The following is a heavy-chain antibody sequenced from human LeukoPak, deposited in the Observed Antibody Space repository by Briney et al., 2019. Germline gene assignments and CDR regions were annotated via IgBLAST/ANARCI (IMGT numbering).Heavy chain of an antibody. J-gene: IGHJ4*02. CDR1: GFTFDDYA. D-gene: IGHD3-22*01. CDR3: AKDMDDSSGYAHFDY. CDR2: ISWNSDTI. Sequence: GGSLRLSCAASGFTFDDYAMHWVRHAPGKGLEWVSGISWNSDTIGYADSVRGRFTISRDNAQNSLYLQMNSLRAEDTALYYCAKDMDDSSGYAHFDYWGQGTLVTVSS. V-gene: IGHV3-9*01.